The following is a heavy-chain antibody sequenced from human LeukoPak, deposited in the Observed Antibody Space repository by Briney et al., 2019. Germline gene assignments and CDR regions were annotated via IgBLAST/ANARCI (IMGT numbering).Heavy chain of an antibody. D-gene: IGHD3-10*01. Sequence: PSETLSLTCTVSGDSISSYYWSWIRQPPGKGLEWIGYIYTSRSTNYNPSLKSRVTISVDTSKNQFSLKLSSVTAADTAVYYCARLDRFGTNYYYMDVWGKGTTVTVSS. CDR2: IYTSRST. J-gene: IGHJ6*03. CDR3: ARLDRFGTNYYYMDV. V-gene: IGHV4-4*09. CDR1: GDSISSYY.